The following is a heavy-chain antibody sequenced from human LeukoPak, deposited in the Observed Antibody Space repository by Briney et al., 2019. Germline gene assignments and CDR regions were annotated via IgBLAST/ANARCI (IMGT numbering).Heavy chain of an antibody. D-gene: IGHD3-10*01. J-gene: IGHJ6*04. Sequence: GGSLRLSCAASGFTASSNYMSWVRQAPGKGLEWVSVIYSGGSTYYADSVKGRFTISRDSSKNTLYLQMNSLRAEDTAVYYCARETDGSGRPYYYYGMDVWGKGTTVTVSS. CDR3: ARETDGSGRPYYYYGMDV. CDR2: IYSGGST. V-gene: IGHV3-53*01. CDR1: GFTASSNY.